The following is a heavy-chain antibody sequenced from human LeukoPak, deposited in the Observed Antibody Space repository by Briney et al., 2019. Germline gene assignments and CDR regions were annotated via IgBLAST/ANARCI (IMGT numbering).Heavy chain of an antibody. J-gene: IGHJ5*02. CDR1: GFNFITAA. CDR3: AKEGYRYGSGENNWFDP. V-gene: IGHV3-23*01. Sequence: GGSLRLSCAASGFNFITAAMTWVRQAPGKGLEWVSLIGSVGESTYYADSVKGRFTISRDNVNHTLFLQMNSLRVEDTAVYYCAKEGYRYGSGENNWFDPWGQGTLVTVSS. D-gene: IGHD3-10*01. CDR2: IGSVGEST.